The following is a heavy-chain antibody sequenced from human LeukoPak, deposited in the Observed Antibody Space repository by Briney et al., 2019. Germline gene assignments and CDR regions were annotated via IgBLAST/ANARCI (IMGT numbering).Heavy chain of an antibody. J-gene: IGHJ5*02. D-gene: IGHD1-26*01. CDR2: TYYSGST. Sequence: SETLSLTCTVSGGSSSSYYWSWIRQPPGKGLEWIGYTYYSGSTNYNTSLKSRVTISVDTSKNQFSLKLSSVTAADTAVYYCARHDLIVGATGGDWFDPWGQGTLVTVSS. V-gene: IGHV4-59*08. CDR1: GGSSSSYY. CDR3: ARHDLIVGATGGDWFDP.